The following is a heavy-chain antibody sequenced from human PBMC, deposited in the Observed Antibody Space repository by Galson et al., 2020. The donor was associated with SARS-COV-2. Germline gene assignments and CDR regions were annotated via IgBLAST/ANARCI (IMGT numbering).Heavy chain of an antibody. CDR3: ATIPGGVVTKYNWFDP. CDR2: INHSGST. CDR1: GGSFSGYY. D-gene: IGHD3-3*01. Sequence: SETLSLTCAVYGGSFSGYYWSWIRQPPGKGLEWIGEINHSGSTNYNPSLKSRVTISVDTSKNQFSLKLSSVTAADTAVYYCATIPGGVVTKYNWFDPWGQGTLVTVSS. V-gene: IGHV4-34*01. J-gene: IGHJ5*02.